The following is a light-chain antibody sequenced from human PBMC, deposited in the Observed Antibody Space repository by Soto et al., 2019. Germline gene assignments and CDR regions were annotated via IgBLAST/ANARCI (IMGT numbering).Light chain of an antibody. CDR2: DAS. CDR3: QEYNNWPRLT. J-gene: IGKJ4*01. Sequence: EMVMTQSPATLSVSPGERATLSCRASQSVGSNLAWYQQKPGQAPRLLIFDASTRATGVPARFSGSGSGTDFTLTISSLQSEDFAIYYCQEYNNWPRLTFGGGTKV. CDR1: QSVGSN. V-gene: IGKV3-15*01.